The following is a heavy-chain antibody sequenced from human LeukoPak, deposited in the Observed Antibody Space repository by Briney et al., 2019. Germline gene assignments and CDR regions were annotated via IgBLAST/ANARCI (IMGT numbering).Heavy chain of an antibody. D-gene: IGHD6-19*01. CDR1: GFTFSSYA. V-gene: IGHV3-23*01. CDR2: ISGSGGST. J-gene: IGHJ4*02. CDR3: AKAEQYSSGRPYDY. Sequence: PGGSLRLSCAASGFTFSSYAMSWVRQAPGKGLEWVSAISGSGGSTYYADSVKGRFTISRDNSKNTLYLQMNSLRAEDTAVYYCAKAEQYSSGRPYDYWGQGTLVTVSS.